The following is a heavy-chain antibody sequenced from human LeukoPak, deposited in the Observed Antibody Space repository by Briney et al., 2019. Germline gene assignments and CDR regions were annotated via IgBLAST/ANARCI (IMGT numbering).Heavy chain of an antibody. CDR1: GFTFSSYW. CDR3: ARGYYYGSGIFDY. J-gene: IGHJ4*02. V-gene: IGHV3-7*01. CDR2: IKQDGSEK. D-gene: IGHD3-10*01. Sequence: TGGSLRLSCAASGFTFSSYWMSWVRQAPGKGLEWVANIKQDGSEKYYVDSVKGRFTISRDNAKNSLYLQMNSLGAEDTAVYYCARGYYYGSGIFDYWGQGTLVTVSS.